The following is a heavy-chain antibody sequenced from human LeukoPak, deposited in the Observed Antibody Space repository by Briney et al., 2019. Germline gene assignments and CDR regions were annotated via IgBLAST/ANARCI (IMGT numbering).Heavy chain of an antibody. CDR2: IYWNDDK. CDR1: GFSLSTSGVG. Sequence: SGPTLVNPTQTLTLTCTFSGFSLSTSGVGVGWIRQPPGKALEWLALIYWNDDKRYSPSLKSRLTITKDTSKNQVVLTMTNMDPVDTATYYCARSYSDYDYFNNWFDPWGQGTLVTVSS. CDR3: ARSYSDYDYFNNWFDP. J-gene: IGHJ5*02. D-gene: IGHD5-12*01. V-gene: IGHV2-5*01.